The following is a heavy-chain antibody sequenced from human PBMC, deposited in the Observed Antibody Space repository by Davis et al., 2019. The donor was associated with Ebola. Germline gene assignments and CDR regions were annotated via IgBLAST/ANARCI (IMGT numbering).Heavy chain of an antibody. J-gene: IGHJ6*02. Sequence: MPSETLSLTCTVSGGSISSSYWSWIRQPPGKGLEWIRYIYHSESSNYNPSLESRVTISVDTSKNHFSLKLSSVTAADTAVYYCARDSRWLVPGTYYYYGMDVWGQGTTVTVSS. V-gene: IGHV4-59*01. D-gene: IGHD6-19*01. CDR1: GGSISSSY. CDR2: IYHSESS. CDR3: ARDSRWLVPGTYYYYGMDV.